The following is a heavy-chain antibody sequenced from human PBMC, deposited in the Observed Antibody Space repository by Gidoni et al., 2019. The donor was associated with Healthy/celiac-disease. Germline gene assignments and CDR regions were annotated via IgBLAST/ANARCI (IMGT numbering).Heavy chain of an antibody. J-gene: IGHJ4*02. D-gene: IGHD5-12*01. Sequence: QVQLQQWGAGLLKPAETMSLTCAVYGGSFSGYYWSWIRQPPGKGLEWIGEINHSGSNNYNPSLKSRVTISVDTSKNQFSLKLSSVTAADTAVYYCARSRRWLQGFDYWGQGTLVTVSS. V-gene: IGHV4-34*01. CDR1: GGSFSGYY. CDR2: INHSGSN. CDR3: ARSRRWLQGFDY.